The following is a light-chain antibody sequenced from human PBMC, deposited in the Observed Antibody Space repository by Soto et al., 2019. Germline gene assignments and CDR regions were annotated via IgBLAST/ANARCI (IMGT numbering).Light chain of an antibody. CDR1: QSISTW. J-gene: IGKJ2*01. Sequence: DIQLTQSPSTLSASVGDRVTITCRASQSISTWSAWYQQKPGTAPKLLIYKASTLEGGVPSRFSGSRSGTEFTLTVSSLQPDDFATYYCQQYNDSFPYTFGQGTKVDIK. V-gene: IGKV1-5*03. CDR3: QQYNDSFPYT. CDR2: KAS.